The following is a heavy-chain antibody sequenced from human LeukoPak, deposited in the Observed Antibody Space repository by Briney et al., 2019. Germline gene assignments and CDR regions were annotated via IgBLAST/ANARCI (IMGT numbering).Heavy chain of an antibody. D-gene: IGHD3-10*01. V-gene: IGHV1-2*02. CDR2: INPNSGGT. CDR3: ARAYLAGEYYYGMDV. Sequence: ASVKVSCKASGYTFTGYYMHWVRQAPGQGLEWMGWINPNSGGTNYAQKFQGRVTMTRDTSISTAYMELSRLRSDDTAVYYCARAYLAGEYYYGMDVWGQGTTVTVSS. J-gene: IGHJ6*02. CDR1: GYTFTGYY.